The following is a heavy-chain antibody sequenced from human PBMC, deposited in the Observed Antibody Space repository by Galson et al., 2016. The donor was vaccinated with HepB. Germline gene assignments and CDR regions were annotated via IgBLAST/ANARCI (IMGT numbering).Heavy chain of an antibody. CDR2: VIPLFGRT. V-gene: IGHV1-69*13. Sequence: SVKVSCKTSGGTFSGLPISWLRQAPGQGLEWMGVVIPLFGRTDYSQKFQDRLTITADESTTTAYLELSSLRSDDSAFYYCARSSGPNFWSGYNWFAPWGQGTLVTVSS. J-gene: IGHJ5*02. D-gene: IGHD3-3*01. CDR3: ARSSGPNFWSGYNWFAP. CDR1: GGTFSGLP.